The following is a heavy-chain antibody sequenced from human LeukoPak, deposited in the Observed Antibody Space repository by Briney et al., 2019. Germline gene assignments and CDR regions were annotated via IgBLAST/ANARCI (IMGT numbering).Heavy chain of an antibody. CDR2: IYHSGST. J-gene: IGHJ4*02. CDR3: ARGRRQDY. Sequence: SETLSLTCTVSGYSISSGYYWGWIRQPPGKGLEWIGSIYHSGSTYYNPSLKSRVTISVDTSKNQFSLKLSSVTAADTAVYYCARGRRQDYWGQGTLVTVSS. CDR1: GYSISSGYY. V-gene: IGHV4-38-2*02.